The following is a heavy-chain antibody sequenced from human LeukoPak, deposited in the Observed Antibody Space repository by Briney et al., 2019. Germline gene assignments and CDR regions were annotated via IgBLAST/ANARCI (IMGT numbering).Heavy chain of an antibody. J-gene: IGHJ3*02. Sequence: PGRSLRLSCAASGFTFDDYAMHWVRQAPGKGLEWVSSISSSSSYIYYADSVKGRFTISRDNAKNSLYLQMNSLRAEDTAVYYCASLTAAASTGAFDIWGQGTMVTVSS. CDR3: ASLTAAASTGAFDI. CDR1: GFTFDDYA. CDR2: ISSSSSYI. D-gene: IGHD6-13*01. V-gene: IGHV3-21*01.